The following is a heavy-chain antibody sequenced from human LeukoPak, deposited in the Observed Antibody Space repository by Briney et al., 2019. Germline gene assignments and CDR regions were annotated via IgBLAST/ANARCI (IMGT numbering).Heavy chain of an antibody. J-gene: IGHJ6*02. CDR1: GGSIGSYF. Sequence: SETLSLTCAVSGGSIGSYFWSWLRQPPGRGLEWIGYIYYSGTTNYNPSLKSRVTISVDTSKNQFSLKLTSVTAADTAVYYCAREDPQTTVPEGLDVWGQGTTVTVSS. CDR3: AREDPQTTVPEGLDV. CDR2: IYYSGTT. V-gene: IGHV4-59*01. D-gene: IGHD4-17*01.